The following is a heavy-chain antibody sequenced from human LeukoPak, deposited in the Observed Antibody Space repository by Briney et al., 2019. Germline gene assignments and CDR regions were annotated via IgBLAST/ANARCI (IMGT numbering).Heavy chain of an antibody. J-gene: IGHJ6*03. Sequence: PGGSLRLSCAASGFTFSSYAIIWVRQAPGKGLEWVSGISGSGASTFYADSVKGRFTVSRDNSKNSLFLQMNSLRADDTAVYYCAKDNGDYGAHFYYYMDVWGKGTTVTVSS. CDR2: ISGSGAST. CDR1: GFTFSSYA. V-gene: IGHV3-23*01. D-gene: IGHD4-17*01. CDR3: AKDNGDYGAHFYYYMDV.